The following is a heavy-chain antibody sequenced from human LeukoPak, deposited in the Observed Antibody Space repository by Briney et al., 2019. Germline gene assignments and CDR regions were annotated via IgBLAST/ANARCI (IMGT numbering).Heavy chain of an antibody. CDR3: ARLSLRYFDWLISYFDY. J-gene: IGHJ4*02. CDR1: GYSFTTYW. D-gene: IGHD3-9*01. CDR2: IYPADSTA. V-gene: IGHV5-51*01. Sequence: GESLKISCKASGYSFTTYWIGWVRQVPGKGLEWVGIIYPADSTAKYSPSFQGQVTISVDKSISTAYLQWSRLEASDTAMYYCARLSLRYFDWLISYFDYWGQGTLVTVSS.